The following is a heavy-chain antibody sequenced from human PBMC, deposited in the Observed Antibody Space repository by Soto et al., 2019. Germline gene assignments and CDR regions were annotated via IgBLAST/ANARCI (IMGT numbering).Heavy chain of an antibody. D-gene: IGHD5-12*01. CDR3: ARWLQTQYYFDY. Sequence: ASVKVSCKASGGTFSSYAISWVRQAPGQGPEWMGGIIPIFGTANYAQKFQGRVTITADKSTSTAYMELSSLRSEDTAVYYCARWLQTQYYFDYWGQGTLVTVSS. CDR1: GGTFSSYA. V-gene: IGHV1-69*06. J-gene: IGHJ4*02. CDR2: IIPIFGTA.